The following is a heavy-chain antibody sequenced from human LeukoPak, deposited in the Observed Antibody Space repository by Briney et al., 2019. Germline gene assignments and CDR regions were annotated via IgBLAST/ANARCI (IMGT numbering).Heavy chain of an antibody. CDR1: GFTFSSYG. Sequence: GGSLRLSCAASGFTFSSYGMHWVRQAPGKGLEWVGRIKSKTDGGTADYAAPVKGRFTISRDDSKNALYLQMNSLKTEDTAVYYCTTSTDWISVVPGAPWGQGTLVTVSS. CDR3: TTSTDWISVVPGAP. D-gene: IGHD2-2*01. J-gene: IGHJ5*02. CDR2: IKSKTDGGTA. V-gene: IGHV3-15*01.